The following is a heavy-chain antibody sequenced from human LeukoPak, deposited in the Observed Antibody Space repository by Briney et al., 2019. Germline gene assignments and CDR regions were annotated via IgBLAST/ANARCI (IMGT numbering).Heavy chain of an antibody. Sequence: GGSLRLSCAASGFTVSSNYMSWVRQAPGKGLEWVSVIYSGGSTYYADSVKGRFTISRDNSKNTLYLQMNSLRAEDTAVYYCARDRCSGGSCYSWDAFDIWGQGTMVTVSS. CDR1: GFTVSSNY. J-gene: IGHJ3*02. CDR3: ARDRCSGGSCYSWDAFDI. CDR2: IYSGGST. V-gene: IGHV3-66*01. D-gene: IGHD2-15*01.